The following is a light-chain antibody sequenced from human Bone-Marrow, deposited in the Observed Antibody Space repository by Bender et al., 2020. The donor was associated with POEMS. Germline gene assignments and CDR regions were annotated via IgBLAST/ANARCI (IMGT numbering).Light chain of an antibody. V-gene: IGLV2-8*01. Sequence: QSALPQPPSASGSPGQSVTISCTGTSSDVGGHNYVSWYQQHPGKAPKLMIYEVSKRPSGVPDRFSGSKSGNTASLTISGLQAEDEADYYCCSFTSSSSYVFGTGTKVTVL. CDR1: SSDVGGHNY. CDR2: EVS. CDR3: CSFTSSSSYV. J-gene: IGLJ1*01.